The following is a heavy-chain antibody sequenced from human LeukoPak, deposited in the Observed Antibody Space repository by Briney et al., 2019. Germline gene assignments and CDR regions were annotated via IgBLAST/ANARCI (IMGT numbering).Heavy chain of an antibody. CDR2: ISAYNGNT. Sequence: ASVKVSCKASGYTFTSYGISWVRQAPGQGLEWMGWISAYNGNTNHAQKLQGRVTMTTDTSTSTAYMELRSLRSDDTAVYYCARGSYDILTGYQKYYYYYYMDVWGKGTTVTISS. J-gene: IGHJ6*03. V-gene: IGHV1-18*01. CDR1: GYTFTSYG. D-gene: IGHD3-9*01. CDR3: ARGSYDILTGYQKYYYYYYMDV.